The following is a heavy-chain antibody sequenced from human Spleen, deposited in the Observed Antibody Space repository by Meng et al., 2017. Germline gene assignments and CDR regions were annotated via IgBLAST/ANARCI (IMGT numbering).Heavy chain of an antibody. CDR2: ISSGSAHI. Sequence: GESLKISCAASGFIFSSYSMNWVRQAPGKGLEWVSSISSGSAHIYYADSVKGRFTISRDNAKNSLYLQMNSLRAEDTAMYYCARDMYYYDTSGFFWWGQGTLVTVSS. J-gene: IGHJ4*02. D-gene: IGHD3-22*01. V-gene: IGHV3-21*01. CDR1: GFIFSSYS. CDR3: ARDMYYYDTSGFFW.